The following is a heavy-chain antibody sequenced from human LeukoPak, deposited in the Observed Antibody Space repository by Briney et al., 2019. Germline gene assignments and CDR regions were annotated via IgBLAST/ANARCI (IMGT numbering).Heavy chain of an antibody. J-gene: IGHJ3*02. CDR2: ISGSGGST. V-gene: IGHV3-23*01. D-gene: IGHD3-3*01. CDR3: AKCPHLRFLEWLGYAFDI. Sequence: GGSLRLSCAASGFTFSNYAMSWVRQAPGKGLEWVSAISGSGGSTYYADSVKGRFTISRDNSKNTLYLQMNSLRAEDTAVYYCAKCPHLRFLEWLGYAFDIWGQGTMVTVSS. CDR1: GFTFSNYA.